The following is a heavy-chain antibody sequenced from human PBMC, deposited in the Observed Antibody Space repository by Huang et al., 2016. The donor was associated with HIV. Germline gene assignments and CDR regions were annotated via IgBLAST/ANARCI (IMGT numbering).Heavy chain of an antibody. D-gene: IGHD2-15*01. CDR3: AKDLTYTIGRHFDY. V-gene: IGHV3-30*02. J-gene: IGHJ4*02. Sequence: GGSLRLSCTASGFTFGSFGMHWVRQAPGKGLEWVAFIRYDGNNYYYADSVRGRFTITRDNSKDTLYLQMNRLRPDDSAVYYCAKDLTYTIGRHFDYWGRGTLVTVSS. CDR1: GFTFGSFG. CDR2: IRYDGNNY.